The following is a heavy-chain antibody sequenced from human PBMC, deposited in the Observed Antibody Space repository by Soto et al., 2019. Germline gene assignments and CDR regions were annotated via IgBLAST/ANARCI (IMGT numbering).Heavy chain of an antibody. CDR3: TTDSYITSIIVRFDY. CDR2: VKSKNDSGTT. J-gene: IGHJ4*01. Sequence: GGSLRLSCAASGFTFCNAWINWVRQAPGKGLEWVGRVKSKNDSGTTDFAAPVKGRFAISRDDSKNMVYLEMNSLQTEDTAIYYCTTDSYITSIIVRFDYWGHGTLVTVSS. D-gene: IGHD3-22*01. CDR1: GFTFCNAW. V-gene: IGHV3-15*07.